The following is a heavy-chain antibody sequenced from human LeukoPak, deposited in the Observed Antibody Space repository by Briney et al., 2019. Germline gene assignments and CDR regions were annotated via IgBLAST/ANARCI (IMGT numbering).Heavy chain of an antibody. CDR2: IYTSGST. D-gene: IGHD3-22*01. CDR3: ARNTYYYDSSGYWFDY. Sequence: SETLSLTCTVSGGSISSYYWSWIRQPAGKGLEWIGRIYTSGSTNYNPSLKSRVTISVHKSKNQFSLKLSSVTAADTAVYYCARNTYYYDSSGYWFDYWGQGTLVTVSS. V-gene: IGHV4-4*07. CDR1: GGSISSYY. J-gene: IGHJ4*02.